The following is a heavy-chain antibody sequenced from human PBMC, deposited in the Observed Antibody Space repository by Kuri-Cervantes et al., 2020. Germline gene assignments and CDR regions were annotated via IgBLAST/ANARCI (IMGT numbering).Heavy chain of an antibody. V-gene: IGHV1-18*01. J-gene: IGHJ3*02. CDR3: ARDPYSSGWSPGAVDI. CDR1: GGTLSSYT. Sequence: ASVKVTRKPSGGTLSSYTISRVRQAPGQGLEWMGWISAYNGNTNYAQKLQGRVTMTTDTTTSKAYMELRRLRSDDTAGYYCARDPYSSGWSPGAVDIWGQGTMVTVSS. D-gene: IGHD6-19*01. CDR2: ISAYNGNT.